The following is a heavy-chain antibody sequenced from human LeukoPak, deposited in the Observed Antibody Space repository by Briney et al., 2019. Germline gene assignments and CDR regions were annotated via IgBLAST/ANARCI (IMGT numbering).Heavy chain of an antibody. CDR3: ARAAVDLVVAVNWFVP. Sequence: GGSLRLSCAAAGFTFSSYSMNWDRQAPGKGLEWVSSISSSSSYIYYADSVKGRFTISRDNAKNSLYLQMNSLRAEDTAVYYCARAAVDLVVAVNWFVPWGQGTLVTVSS. D-gene: IGHD2-15*01. CDR2: ISSSSSYI. CDR1: GFTFSSYS. J-gene: IGHJ5*02. V-gene: IGHV3-21*01.